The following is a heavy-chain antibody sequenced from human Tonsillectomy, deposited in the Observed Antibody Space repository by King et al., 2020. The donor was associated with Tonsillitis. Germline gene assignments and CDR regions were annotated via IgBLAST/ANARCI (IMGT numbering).Heavy chain of an antibody. CDR1: GFTFGEFA. J-gene: IGHJ4*02. CDR2: IRSKTYGETT. D-gene: IGHD5-12*01. CDR3: ARDYGYSSDC. V-gene: IGHV3-49*03. Sequence: VQLVESGGGLVQPGRSLRLSCTGSGFTFGEFAMSWFRQAPGKGLEWVSFIRSKTYGETTEYAASVKGRFSISRDDSKSIAYLQMNSLKTEDTALYYCARDYGYSSDCWGAGTLVTVSS.